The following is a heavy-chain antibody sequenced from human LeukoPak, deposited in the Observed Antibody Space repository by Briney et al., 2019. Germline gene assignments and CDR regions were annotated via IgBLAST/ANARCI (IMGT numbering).Heavy chain of an antibody. J-gene: IGHJ6*03. Sequence: GESLKISCKGSGYSFTTYWIGWVRQMPGKGLEWMAMICPGDSDTRYNPSFQGQVSISADKSISTAYLQWSSLQASDTAMYYCARFRSSYYYYMDVWGKGTTVTVSS. CDR3: ARFRSSYYYYMDV. CDR1: GYSFTTYW. V-gene: IGHV5-51*01. CDR2: ICPGDSDT.